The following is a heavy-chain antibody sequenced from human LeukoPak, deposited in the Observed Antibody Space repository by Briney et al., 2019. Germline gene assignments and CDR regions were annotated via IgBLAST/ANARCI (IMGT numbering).Heavy chain of an antibody. Sequence: GGSLRLSCAASGFTFSNSGMHWVRQAPGKGLEWVALIWSDGSKKYYADSVEGRFSISRDNSKNTLYLQMNSLRAEDAAVYYCGRGVYSPRDYWGQGTLVTVSS. J-gene: IGHJ4*02. D-gene: IGHD5-18*01. CDR3: GRGVYSPRDY. CDR1: GFTFSNSG. V-gene: IGHV3-33*01. CDR2: IWSDGSKK.